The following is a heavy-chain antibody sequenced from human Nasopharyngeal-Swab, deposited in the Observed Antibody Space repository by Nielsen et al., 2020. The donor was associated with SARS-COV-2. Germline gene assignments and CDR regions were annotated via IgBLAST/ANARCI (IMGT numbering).Heavy chain of an antibody. CDR2: IHYSGST. J-gene: IGHJ5*02. V-gene: IGHV4-31*03. CDR1: GGFISSGGYY. CDR3: ARVTIDTTSSTGNWFDP. Sequence: LRLSCTVSGGFISSGGYYWSWIRQRPGQGLEWIAYIHYSGSTYYNPSLKSRVTISGDTSKNQFSLRLSSVTAADTAVYYCARVTIDTTSSTGNWFDPWGQGTLVTVSS. D-gene: IGHD6-6*01.